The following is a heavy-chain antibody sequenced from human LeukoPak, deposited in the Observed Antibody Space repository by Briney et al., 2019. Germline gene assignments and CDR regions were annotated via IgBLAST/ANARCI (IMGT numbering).Heavy chain of an antibody. J-gene: IGHJ4*02. CDR2: INSDGSST. CDR1: GFTFSSSG. D-gene: IGHD3-10*01. Sequence: GGSLRLSCAASGFTFSSSGMHWVRQAPGKGLVWVSRINSDGSSTSYADSVKGRFTISRDNSKNTLYLQMNSLRAEDTAVYYCAKQHMVRGVAFDYWGQGTLVTVSS. CDR3: AKQHMVRGVAFDY. V-gene: IGHV3-74*01.